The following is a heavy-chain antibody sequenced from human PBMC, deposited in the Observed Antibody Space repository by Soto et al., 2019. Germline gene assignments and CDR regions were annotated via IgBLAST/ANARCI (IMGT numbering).Heavy chain of an antibody. CDR2: INGDGDYT. Sequence: EVQLVESGGGLVQPGGSLRLSCAASGFSFSSYWMHWLRQVPGKGLVWVARINGDGDYTNYAESVKGRFTISRDNANNTLYLQTTSLRAAATAVYSSTLERGGYSSDFWGQGALVTVSS. J-gene: IGHJ4*02. V-gene: IGHV3-74*01. D-gene: IGHD2-15*01. CDR3: TLERGGYSSDF. CDR1: GFSFSSYW.